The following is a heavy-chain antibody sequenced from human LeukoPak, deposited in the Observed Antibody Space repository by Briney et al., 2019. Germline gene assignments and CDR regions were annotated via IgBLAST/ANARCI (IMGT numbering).Heavy chain of an antibody. V-gene: IGHV4-59*11. CDR3: ARAGTNIFDP. Sequence: PSETLSLTCTVSGGLIDSHYWGWLRQPPGKGLEWIGYMYSRGSTNYNPSLRSRVTISIDTSKNQFSLILTSLTAADTAVYYCARAGTNIFDPWGQGTLVTVSS. CDR1: GGLIDSHY. J-gene: IGHJ5*02. D-gene: IGHD6-19*01. CDR2: MYSRGST.